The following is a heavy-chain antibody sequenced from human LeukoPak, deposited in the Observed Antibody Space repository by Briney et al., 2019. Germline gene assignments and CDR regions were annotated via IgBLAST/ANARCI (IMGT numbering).Heavy chain of an antibody. V-gene: IGHV3-30*02. J-gene: IGHJ4*02. D-gene: IGHD5-24*01. CDR3: ANEMATITSLFDY. CDR2: IRYDGSNK. Sequence: GGSLRLSCAASGFTFSSYGMHWVRQAPGKGLEWVAFIRYDGSNKYYADSVKGRFTISRDNSKNTLYLQMNSLRAEDTAVYYCANEMATITSLFDYWGQGTLVTVSS. CDR1: GFTFSSYG.